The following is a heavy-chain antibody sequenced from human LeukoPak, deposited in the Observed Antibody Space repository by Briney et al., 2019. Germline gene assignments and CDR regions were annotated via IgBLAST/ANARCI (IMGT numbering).Heavy chain of an antibody. Sequence: GSSVKVSCKASGGTFSSYAISWVRQATGQGLEWMGWMNPNSGNTGYAQKFQGRVTITRNTSISTAYMELSSLRSEDTAVYYCARATYYYGSGSYGDWFDPWGQGTLVTVSS. D-gene: IGHD3-10*01. J-gene: IGHJ5*02. V-gene: IGHV1-8*03. CDR1: GGTFSSYA. CDR2: MNPNSGNT. CDR3: ARATYYYGSGSYGDWFDP.